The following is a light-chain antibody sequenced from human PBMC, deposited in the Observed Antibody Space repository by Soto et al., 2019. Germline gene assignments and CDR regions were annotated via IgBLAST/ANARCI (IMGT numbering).Light chain of an antibody. V-gene: IGKV3-15*01. CDR2: GAS. Sequence: EMVMTQSPATLSVSPGERATLSCRASQSISSNLAWYQQKPGQAPRLLIYGASTRATGIPARFSGSGSGTEFTLTISSLQSEDFAVYYCQQYNNWPRTWTFCQATMVEIK. CDR3: QQYNNWPRTWT. CDR1: QSISSN. J-gene: IGKJ1*01.